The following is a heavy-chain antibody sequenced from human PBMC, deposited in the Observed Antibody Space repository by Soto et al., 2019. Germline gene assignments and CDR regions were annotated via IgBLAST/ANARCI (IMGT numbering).Heavy chain of an antibody. CDR3: SYDTFGDKDF. Sequence: PGGSLRLSCAGSGFTLSDHYIDWVRQAPGKGLEWVGRSRDKAQGYSTEYAASVKGRFTTSRDDSKNSVYLQMNSLGVEDTALYYCSYDTFGDKDFWGQGTPVTVSS. CDR1: GFTLSDHY. D-gene: IGHD3-9*01. V-gene: IGHV3-72*01. CDR2: SRDKAQGYST. J-gene: IGHJ4*02.